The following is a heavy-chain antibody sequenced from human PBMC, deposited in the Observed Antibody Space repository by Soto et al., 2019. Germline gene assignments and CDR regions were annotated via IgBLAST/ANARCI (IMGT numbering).Heavy chain of an antibody. CDR2: ISHSGST. D-gene: IGHD3-3*01. Sequence: QLQLQESGPGLVKPSETLSLTCTVSGDSVSSDSYYWSWIRQPPGKRLEWIGYISHSGSTSYNPSLQCRVSMSIDTSKNQFFLELSSVTAADTAIYYCAREGGVLRLSNWLDPWGQGTLVTVSA. CDR1: GDSVSSDSYY. V-gene: IGHV4-61*01. J-gene: IGHJ5*02. CDR3: AREGGVLRLSNWLDP.